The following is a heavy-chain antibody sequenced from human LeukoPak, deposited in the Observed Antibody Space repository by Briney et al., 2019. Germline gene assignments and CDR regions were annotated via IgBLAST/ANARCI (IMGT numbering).Heavy chain of an antibody. CDR1: GGSISSYY. Sequence: SETPSLTCTVSGGSISSYYWSWIRQPSGKGLEWIGYIYYSGSTNYNPSLKSRVTISVDTSKNQFSLKLSSVTAADTAVYYCAREVVLMVSTSTAFDIWGQGTMVTVSS. J-gene: IGHJ3*02. CDR2: IYYSGST. CDR3: AREVVLMVSTSTAFDI. D-gene: IGHD2-8*01. V-gene: IGHV4-59*01.